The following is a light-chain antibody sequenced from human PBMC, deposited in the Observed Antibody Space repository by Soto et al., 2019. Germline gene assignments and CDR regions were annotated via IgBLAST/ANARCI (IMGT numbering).Light chain of an antibody. CDR2: YDS. Sequence: SYELTQPPSVSVAPGKTARITCGGNNIGSKSVHWYQQKPGQAPVLVIYYDSDRPSGIPERFSGSNSGNTATLTISRVEAGDEADYYCQVWDSSSDHRGVFGGGTTVTVL. CDR3: QVWDSSSDHRGV. CDR1: NIGSKS. J-gene: IGLJ2*01. V-gene: IGLV3-21*04.